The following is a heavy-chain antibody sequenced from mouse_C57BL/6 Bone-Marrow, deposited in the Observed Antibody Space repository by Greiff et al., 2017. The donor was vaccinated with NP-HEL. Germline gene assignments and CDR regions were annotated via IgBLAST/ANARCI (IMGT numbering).Heavy chain of an antibody. CDR3: AISYGNYLAWFAY. V-gene: IGHV1-64*01. CDR2: IHPNSGST. J-gene: IGHJ3*01. D-gene: IGHD2-1*01. Sequence: VQLQQSGAELVKPGASVKLSCKASGYTFTSYWMHWVKQRPGQGLEWIGMIHPNSGSTNYNEKFKSKATLTVDKSSSTAYMQLSSLTSEDSAVYYCAISYGNYLAWFAYWGQGTLVTVSA. CDR1: GYTFTSYW.